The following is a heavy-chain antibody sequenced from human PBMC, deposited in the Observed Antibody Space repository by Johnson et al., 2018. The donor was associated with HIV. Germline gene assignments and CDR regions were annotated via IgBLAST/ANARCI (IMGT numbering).Heavy chain of an antibody. CDR2: IKQDGSEK. J-gene: IGHJ3*02. Sequence: MQLVESGGGVVKPGGSLRLSCAASGFTFDDYAMHWVRQAPGKGLEWVANIKQDGSEKYYVDSVKGRFTISRDNSKNTLYLQMNSLRAEDTAVYYCARGRGALDIWGQGTKVTVSS. V-gene: IGHV3-7*03. CDR3: ARGRGALDI. D-gene: IGHD3-16*01. CDR1: GFTFDDYA.